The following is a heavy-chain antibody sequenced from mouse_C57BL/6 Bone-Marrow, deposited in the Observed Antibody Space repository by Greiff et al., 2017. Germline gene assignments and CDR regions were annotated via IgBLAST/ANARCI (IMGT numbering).Heavy chain of an antibody. CDR3: TTHMFYVYDVDY. Sequence: EVQLQQSGAELVRPGASVKLSCTASGFNIKDDYMHWVKQRPEQGLEWIGWIDPENGDTEYASKFQGKATITADTSSNTAHLQLSSLTSEDTAVYYYTTHMFYVYDVDYWGQGTTLTVSS. D-gene: IGHD2-2*01. J-gene: IGHJ2*01. CDR2: IDPENGDT. V-gene: IGHV14-4*01. CDR1: GFNIKDDY.